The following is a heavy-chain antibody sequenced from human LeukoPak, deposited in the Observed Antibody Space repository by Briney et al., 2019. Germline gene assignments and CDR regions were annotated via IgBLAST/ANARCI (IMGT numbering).Heavy chain of an antibody. CDR2: ISSSGSTK. D-gene: IGHD6-19*01. CDR1: GFTSGFTFSDYE. Sequence: GGSLRLSCAVSGFTSGFTFSDYEMNWVRQAPGKGLEWVSYISSSGSTKYYADSVKGRFTISRDNAKNSLYLQMNSLRAEDTAVYYCTTITVAAAFDYWGQGTPVTVSS. CDR3: TTITVAAAFDY. J-gene: IGHJ4*02. V-gene: IGHV3-48*03.